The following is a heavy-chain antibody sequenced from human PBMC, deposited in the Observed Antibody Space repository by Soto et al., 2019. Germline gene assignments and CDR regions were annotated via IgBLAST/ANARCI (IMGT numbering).Heavy chain of an antibody. Sequence: QVQLQESGPGLVKPSGTLSLTCAVSGGSINSPNWWNWVRQPPGKGLEWIGEIHHSGSSNYNPSLKSRLTISVDKSKTELSLKLNSVTAADTAVYYCGRAYSSGSPIDSWGQGPLVTVSS. CDR1: GGSINSPNW. CDR3: GRAYSSGSPIDS. D-gene: IGHD6-19*01. V-gene: IGHV4-4*02. J-gene: IGHJ4*02. CDR2: IHHSGSS.